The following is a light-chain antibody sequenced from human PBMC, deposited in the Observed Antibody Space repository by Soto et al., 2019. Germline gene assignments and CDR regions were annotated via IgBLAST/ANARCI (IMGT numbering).Light chain of an antibody. Sequence: QSVLTQPASVSGSPGQSITISCSGTSSDIGSYDHVAWYQQFPGKSPKLMLSAVSDRPSGVSDRFSGSKSGITASLTISGLQNEAEADYYCISYTNGQSYVFGTGTKLTVL. J-gene: IGLJ1*01. CDR3: ISYTNGQSYV. CDR1: SSDIGSYDH. V-gene: IGLV2-14*01. CDR2: AVS.